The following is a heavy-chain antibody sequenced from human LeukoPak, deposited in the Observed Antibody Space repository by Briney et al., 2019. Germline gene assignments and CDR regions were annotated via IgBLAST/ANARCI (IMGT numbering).Heavy chain of an antibody. Sequence: GESLKIFCKGSGYSFTSYWIGWVRQMPGKGLEWMGIIYPGDSDSRYSSSFQGQVTISADKSISTAYLQWSSLKASDTAMYYCARPYRGVGATDDYWGQGTLVTVSS. D-gene: IGHD1-26*01. CDR3: ARPYRGVGATDDY. J-gene: IGHJ4*02. CDR1: GYSFTSYW. CDR2: IYPGDSDS. V-gene: IGHV5-51*01.